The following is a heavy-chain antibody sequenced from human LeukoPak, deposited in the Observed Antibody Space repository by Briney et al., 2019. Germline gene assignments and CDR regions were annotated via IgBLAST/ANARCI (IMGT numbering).Heavy chain of an antibody. J-gene: IGHJ4*02. CDR2: MNPNIGNT. CDR1: GYTFTSYD. V-gene: IGHV1-8*01. D-gene: IGHD2-2*01. Sequence: ASVKVSCKASGYTFTSYDINWVRQATGQGLEWMGWMNPNIGNTGSAQKFQGRVTFTRNTSINTAYMELSSLRSEDTAVYYCARGRCVGSSNCYYFDYWGQGTLVTVSS. CDR3: ARGRCVGSSNCYYFDY.